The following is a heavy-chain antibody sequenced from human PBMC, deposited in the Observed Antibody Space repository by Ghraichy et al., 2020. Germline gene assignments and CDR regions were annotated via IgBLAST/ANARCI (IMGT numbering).Heavy chain of an antibody. Sequence: GESLNISCAASGFIFSSYSMNWVRQAPGKGLEWVSYISSSSSTIYYADSVKGRFTISRDNAKNSLYLQMNSLRDEDTAVYYCAGGPRSGDYWGQGTLVTVSS. V-gene: IGHV3-48*02. D-gene: IGHD3-3*01. J-gene: IGHJ4*02. CDR1: GFIFSSYS. CDR2: ISSSSSTI. CDR3: AGGPRSGDY.